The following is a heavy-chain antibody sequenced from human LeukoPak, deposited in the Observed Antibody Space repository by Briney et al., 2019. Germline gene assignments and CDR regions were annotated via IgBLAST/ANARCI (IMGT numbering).Heavy chain of an antibody. CDR1: GASFSDYC. J-gene: IGHJ4*02. CDR2: INHRGIT. V-gene: IGHV4-34*01. CDR3: ARRKTPMNPLTG. D-gene: IGHD3-9*01. Sequence: SETLSPTCAVYGASFSDYCWNWIRQPPGKGLQWIGEINHRGITNYNPSLKSRVTISVDTSKNQFSLILTSVTAADTAVYYCARRKTPMNPLTGWGQGTLVTVSS.